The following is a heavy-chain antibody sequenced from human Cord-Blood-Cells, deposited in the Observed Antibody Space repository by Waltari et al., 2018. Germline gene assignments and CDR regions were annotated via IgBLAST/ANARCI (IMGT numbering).Heavy chain of an antibody. V-gene: IGHV4-34*01. J-gene: IGHJ4*02. Sequence: QVQLQQWGAGLLKPSETLSLTCAVYGGSFSGYYWSWIRQPPGKGLEWIGEINHSGSTNHNPSPKSRGTISVDTSKNQFSLKLSSVTAADTAVYYCARGPNDILTGYYGVDYWGQGTLVTVSS. CDR2: INHSGST. CDR1: GGSFSGYY. CDR3: ARGPNDILTGYYGVDY. D-gene: IGHD3-9*01.